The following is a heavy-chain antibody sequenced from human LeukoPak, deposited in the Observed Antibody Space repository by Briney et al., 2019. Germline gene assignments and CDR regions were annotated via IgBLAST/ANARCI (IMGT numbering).Heavy chain of an antibody. D-gene: IGHD6-13*01. V-gene: IGHV4-34*01. J-gene: IGHJ4*02. Sequence: SETLSLTCAVYGGSFSGYYWRWIRQPPGKGLEWIGEINHSGSTNYNPSLKSRVTISVDASKNQLSLKLSSVTAADTAVYYCARDGSSWTPFDYWGQGTLVTVSS. CDR1: GGSFSGYY. CDR3: ARDGSSWTPFDY. CDR2: INHSGST.